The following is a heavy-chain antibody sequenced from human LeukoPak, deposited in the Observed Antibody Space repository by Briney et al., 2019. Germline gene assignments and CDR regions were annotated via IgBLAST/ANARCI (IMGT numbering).Heavy chain of an antibody. CDR1: GGSISSGGYY. CDR2: IYHSGST. V-gene: IGHV4-30-2*01. Sequence: PSETLSLTCTVSGGSISSGGYYWSWIRQPPGKGLEWIGYIYHSGSTYYNPSLKSRVTISVDRSKNQFSLKLGSVTAADTAVYYCARHEIAASIAARGSAFDIWGQGTMVTVSS. D-gene: IGHD6-6*01. J-gene: IGHJ3*02. CDR3: ARHEIAASIAARGSAFDI.